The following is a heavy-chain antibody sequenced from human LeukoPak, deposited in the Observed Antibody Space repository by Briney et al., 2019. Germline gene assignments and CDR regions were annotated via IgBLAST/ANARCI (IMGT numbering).Heavy chain of an antibody. CDR2: INSDGTST. CDR1: GFTFSSYW. J-gene: IGHJ4*02. Sequence: GESLRLSCAASGFTFSSYWMHWLRHATGKGVLWVARINSDGTSTNYADSVKGRFTISRDNAKNTLYLQMNSLRADDTAVYYCARLTPPFDYWGRGTLVTVSS. CDR3: ARLTPPFDY. V-gene: IGHV3-74*01. D-gene: IGHD3-16*01.